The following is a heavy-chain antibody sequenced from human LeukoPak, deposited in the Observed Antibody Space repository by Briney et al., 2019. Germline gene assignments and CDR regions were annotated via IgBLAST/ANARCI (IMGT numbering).Heavy chain of an antibody. CDR2: IIPILGIA. Sequence: ASVKVSCKASGGTFSSYAISWVRQAPEQGLEWMGRIIPILGIANYAQKFQGRVTITADKSTSTAYMELSSLRSEDTAVYYCARAPSPADSSSPLWGQGTLVTVSS. V-gene: IGHV1-69*04. CDR1: GGTFSSYA. D-gene: IGHD6-13*01. J-gene: IGHJ4*02. CDR3: ARAPSPADSSSPL.